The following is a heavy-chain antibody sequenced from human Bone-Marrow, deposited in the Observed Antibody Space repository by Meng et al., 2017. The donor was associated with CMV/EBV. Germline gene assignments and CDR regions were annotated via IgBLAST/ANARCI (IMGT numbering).Heavy chain of an antibody. CDR1: GLTFSNHG. CDR3: ARDRPYYYGSGSYYNGHFQH. Sequence: GESLKISCAASGLTFSNHGMHWVRQAPGKGLEWVAFIRSDGSDKYYADSVKGRFTISRDNSKNTLYLQMNSLRAEDTAVYYCARDRPYYYGSGSYYNGHFQHWGQGTLVTVSS. CDR2: IRSDGSDK. J-gene: IGHJ1*01. D-gene: IGHD3-10*01. V-gene: IGHV3-30*02.